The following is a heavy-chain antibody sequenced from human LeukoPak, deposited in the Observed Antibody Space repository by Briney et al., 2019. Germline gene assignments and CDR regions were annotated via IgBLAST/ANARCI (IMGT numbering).Heavy chain of an antibody. CDR2: IYYSGST. V-gene: IGHV4-59*08. Sequence: PSETLSLTCTVSGGSISSYYWSWIRQPPGKGLEWIGYIYYSGSTNYNPSLKSRVTISVDTSKNQFSLKLSSVTAADTAVYYCARHLHYYDSSGYPYDAFDIWGQGTMVTVSS. D-gene: IGHD3-22*01. CDR1: GGSISSYY. CDR3: ARHLHYYDSSGYPYDAFDI. J-gene: IGHJ3*02.